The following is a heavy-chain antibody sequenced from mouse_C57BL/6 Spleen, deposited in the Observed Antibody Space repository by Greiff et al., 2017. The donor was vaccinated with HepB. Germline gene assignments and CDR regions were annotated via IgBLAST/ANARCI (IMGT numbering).Heavy chain of an antibody. D-gene: IGHD2-4*01. V-gene: IGHV3-6*01. CDR1: GYSITSGYY. CDR3: ARGRDYDGDYYAMDY. Sequence: ESGPGLVKPSQSLSLTCSVTGYSITSGYYWNWIRQFPGNKLEWMGYISYDGSNNYNPSLKNRISITRDTSKNQFFLKLNSVTTEDTATYYCARGRDYDGDYYAMDYWGQGTSVTVSS. J-gene: IGHJ4*01. CDR2: ISYDGSN.